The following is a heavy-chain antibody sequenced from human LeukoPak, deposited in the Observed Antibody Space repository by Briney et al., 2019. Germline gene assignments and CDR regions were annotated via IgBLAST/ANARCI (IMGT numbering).Heavy chain of an antibody. CDR3: ARGGRITIFGVVINFDY. J-gene: IGHJ4*02. D-gene: IGHD3-3*01. CDR2: INPNSGGT. V-gene: IGHV1-2*06. CDR1: GYTFTVYY. Sequence: ASVTVSCTASGYTFTVYYMHWVRKAPGQGLEWMGRINPNSGGTNYSHKFQGRVTMTRDTSISTAYMELRRLRSDDTAVYYCARGGRITIFGVVINFDYWGQGTLVTVSS.